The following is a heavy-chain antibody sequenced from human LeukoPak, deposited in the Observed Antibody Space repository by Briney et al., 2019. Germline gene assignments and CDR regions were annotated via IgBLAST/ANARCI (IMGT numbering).Heavy chain of an antibody. CDR3: ASEYYDFWSSYRGYFDY. CDR2: MNPNSGST. J-gene: IGHJ4*02. D-gene: IGHD3-3*01. Sequence: APVTVCFKAAGYTFTSYDINWLREATAPGLEWVGWMNPNSGSTGNEQKFHGRVPITRNTSISKAYMELSSLRSNDTAVYWCASEYYDFWSSYRGYFDYWGQGTLVTVSS. V-gene: IGHV1-8*01. CDR1: GYTFTSYD.